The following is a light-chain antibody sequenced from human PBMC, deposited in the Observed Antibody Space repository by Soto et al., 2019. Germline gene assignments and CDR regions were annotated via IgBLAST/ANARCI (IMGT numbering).Light chain of an antibody. J-gene: IGLJ2*01. CDR3: RVWDSSTVV. CDR1: NIGSKN. Sequence: SYELTQPLSVSVALGQTARITCGGNNIGSKNVHWYQQKPGQAPVLVIYRDSNRPSGIPERFSGSNSGNTATLTISRAQAGDEADYYSRVWDSSTVVFGGGTKLTVL. V-gene: IGLV3-9*01. CDR2: RDS.